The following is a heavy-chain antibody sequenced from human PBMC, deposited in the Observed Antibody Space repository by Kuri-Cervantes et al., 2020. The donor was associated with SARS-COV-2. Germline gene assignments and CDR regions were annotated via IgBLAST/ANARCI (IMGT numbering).Heavy chain of an antibody. Sequence: GSLRLSCTVSGGSISSSSYYWGWIRQPPGKGLEWIGSIYYSGSTYYNPSLKSRVTISVDTSKNQFSLKLSSVTAADTAVYYCARQEVAGDFDYWGRGTQVTVSS. CDR1: GGSISSSSYY. CDR2: IYYSGST. J-gene: IGHJ4*02. CDR3: ARQEVAGDFDY. V-gene: IGHV4-39*01. D-gene: IGHD6-19*01.